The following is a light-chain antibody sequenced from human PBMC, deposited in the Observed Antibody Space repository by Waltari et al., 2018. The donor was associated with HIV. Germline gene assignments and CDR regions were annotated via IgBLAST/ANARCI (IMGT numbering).Light chain of an antibody. CDR1: QGIGNY. J-gene: IGKJ4*01. CDR3: HQFFSDPFT. V-gene: IGKV1-NL1*01. CDR2: GGS. Sequence: EIPMTQFPPPLSAPVGDRDTITCRATQGIGNYVSWYQQRPGKVPKLLINGGSIRHRGVASRFSGSGSGTEYTLTISSLQPEDFATYYCHQFFSDPFTFGRGTKVEI.